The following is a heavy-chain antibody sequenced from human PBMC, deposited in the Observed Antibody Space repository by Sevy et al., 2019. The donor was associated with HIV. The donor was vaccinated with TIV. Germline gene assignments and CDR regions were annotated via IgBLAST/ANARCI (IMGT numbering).Heavy chain of an antibody. D-gene: IGHD1-26*01. CDR2: INPDGSST. CDR1: GFTFSSYW. V-gene: IGHV3-74*01. CDR3: ARDSWRSGSYYGFDS. J-gene: IGHJ4*02. Sequence: GGSLRLSCAASGFTFSSYWMHWVRQVPGKGLVWVSRINPDGSSTSYANSVKDRFTISRDNAKKTLYLQMNSLRAEDTAVYYCARDSWRSGSYYGFDSWGQGALVTVSS.